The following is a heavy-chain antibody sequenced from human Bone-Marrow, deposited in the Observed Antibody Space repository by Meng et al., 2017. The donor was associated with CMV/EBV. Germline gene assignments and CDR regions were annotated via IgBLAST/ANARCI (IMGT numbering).Heavy chain of an antibody. CDR3: ARDGWSPGGFDV. Sequence: GGSLRLSCAASGFTFSNYNMGWVRKAPGKGLEWVSSISSSSSYIYFADSVKGRFTISRDNAKSSLYLQMNSLRAEDTAVYYCARDGWSPGGFDVWGQGTTVTVSS. CDR2: ISSSSSYI. D-gene: IGHD3-3*01. J-gene: IGHJ6*02. CDR1: GFTFSNYN. V-gene: IGHV3-21*01.